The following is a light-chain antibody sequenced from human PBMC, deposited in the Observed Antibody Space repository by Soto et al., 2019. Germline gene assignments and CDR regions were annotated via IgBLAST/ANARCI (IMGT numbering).Light chain of an antibody. V-gene: IGKV1-9*01. CDR1: QGISSY. CDR2: SAS. J-gene: IGKJ4*01. Sequence: DIQLTQSPSFLSASVGDRVTITCRASQGISSYLAWYQQKPGKAPKLLIYSASTLQSGVPSRFSGSGSGTEFTLTISSLQPEDFASYYCQQVNSYPLTFGGGNKVEIK. CDR3: QQVNSYPLT.